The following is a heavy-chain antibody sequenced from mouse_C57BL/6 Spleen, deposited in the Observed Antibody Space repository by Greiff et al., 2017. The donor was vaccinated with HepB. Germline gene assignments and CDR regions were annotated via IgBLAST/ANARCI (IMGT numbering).Heavy chain of an antibody. CDR2: IHPNSGST. D-gene: IGHD2-3*01. CDR3: ARVRWLLQGECHY. CDR1: GYTFTSYW. V-gene: IGHV1-64*01. J-gene: IGHJ2*01. Sequence: QVQLQQPGAELVKPGASVKLSCKASGYTFTSYWMHWVKQRPGQGLEWIGMIHPNSGSTNYNEKFKSKATLTVDKSSSTAYMQLSSLTSEDSAVYYCARVRWLLQGECHYWGQGTTLTVSS.